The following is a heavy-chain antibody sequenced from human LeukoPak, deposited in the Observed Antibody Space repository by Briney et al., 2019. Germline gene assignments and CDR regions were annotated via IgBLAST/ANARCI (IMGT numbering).Heavy chain of an antibody. J-gene: IGHJ5*02. Sequence: PSETLSLTCAVYGGSFSGYYWSWIRQPPGKGLERIGEINHSGSTNYNPSLKSRVTISVDTSKNQFSLKLSSVTAADTAVYYCARGKYYYGSGRRGWFDPWGQGTLVTVSS. CDR2: INHSGST. CDR3: ARGKYYYGSGRRGWFDP. V-gene: IGHV4-34*01. D-gene: IGHD3-10*01. CDR1: GGSFSGYY.